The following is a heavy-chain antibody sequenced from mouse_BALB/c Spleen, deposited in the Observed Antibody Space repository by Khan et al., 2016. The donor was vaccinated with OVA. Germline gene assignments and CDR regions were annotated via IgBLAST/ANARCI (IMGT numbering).Heavy chain of an antibody. J-gene: IGHJ3*01. CDR2: INPYNGVT. CDR3: TGSGYAGFAY. V-gene: IGHV1-18*01. CDR1: GYSFTDYT. Sequence: VRLQQSGPELVKPGASMKISCKASGYSFTDYTMNWVKQSRGKNLEWVGLINPYNGVTNYNQTFKGKATLTVDKSSSTAYMELLSLTSKDEAVYYCTGSGYAGFAYWGQGTLVTVSA. D-gene: IGHD2-2*01.